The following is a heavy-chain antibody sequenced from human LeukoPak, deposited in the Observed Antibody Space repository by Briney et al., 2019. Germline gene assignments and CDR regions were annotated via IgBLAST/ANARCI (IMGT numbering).Heavy chain of an antibody. CDR3: ASGEVGVVYRAGGRYYYYYHAMDV. Sequence: SVKVSCKASGGTFSSYAISWVRQAPGQGLEWMGGIIPIFGTANYAQKFQGRVTITADESTSTAYMELSSLRSDDTAVYYCASGEVGVVYRAGGRYYYYYHAMDVWGQGTTVTVSS. CDR1: GGTFSSYA. J-gene: IGHJ6*02. D-gene: IGHD2-15*01. CDR2: IIPIFGTA. V-gene: IGHV1-69*13.